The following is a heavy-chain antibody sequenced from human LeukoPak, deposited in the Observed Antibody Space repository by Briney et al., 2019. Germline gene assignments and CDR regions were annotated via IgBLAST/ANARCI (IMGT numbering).Heavy chain of an antibody. CDR3: AELGITMIGGV. J-gene: IGHJ6*04. Sequence: GGSLRLTCAASGITFSRYGMHWVRQAPGKGLEWVTFIRYDGSIKYYADSVKGRFTISRDNAKNSLYLQMNSLRAEDTAVYYCAELGITMIGGVWGKGTTVTISS. V-gene: IGHV3-30*02. CDR2: IRYDGSIK. D-gene: IGHD3-10*02. CDR1: GITFSRYG.